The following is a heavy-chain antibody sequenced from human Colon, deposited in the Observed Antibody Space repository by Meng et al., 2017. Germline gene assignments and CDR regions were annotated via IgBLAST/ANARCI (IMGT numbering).Heavy chain of an antibody. CDR1: GYTFTSYY. V-gene: IGHV1-46*01. Sequence: ASVKVSCKASGYTFTSYYMHWVRQAPGQGLEWMGIINPSGGSTSYAQKFQGRVTMTRDTSTSTVYMELSSLRSEDTAVYYCARGYGSGWYHNDGFDIWGQGTMGTVSS. CDR3: ARGYGSGWYHNDGFDI. CDR2: INPSGGST. J-gene: IGHJ3*02. D-gene: IGHD6-19*01.